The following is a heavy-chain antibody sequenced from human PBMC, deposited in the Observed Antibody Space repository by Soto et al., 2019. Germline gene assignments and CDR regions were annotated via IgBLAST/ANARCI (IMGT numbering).Heavy chain of an antibody. J-gene: IGHJ4*02. D-gene: IGHD3-16*01. Sequence: GGSLRLSCAASGFTFSSYAMNWVRQAPGKGLEWVAFIWSDGSKEYYADSVKGRFTISRDNSKNTVYLQMDSLRAEDTAVYYCGRDWGWPREACDHWGQGTLVTVSS. CDR1: GFTFSSYA. CDR3: GRDWGWPREACDH. V-gene: IGHV3-33*08. CDR2: IWSDGSKE.